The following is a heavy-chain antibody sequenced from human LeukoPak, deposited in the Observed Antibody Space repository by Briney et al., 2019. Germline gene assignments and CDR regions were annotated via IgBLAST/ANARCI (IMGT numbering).Heavy chain of an antibody. CDR1: GFTFTNYA. Sequence: GRSLRLSCAASGFTFTNYAMSWVRQAPGKGLEWVSAISGSGTSTYYADSVRGRFTISRDNSKNKLYLHMNSLRAEDTAVYYCANRADWFDPWGQGTLVTVSS. J-gene: IGHJ5*02. V-gene: IGHV3-23*01. D-gene: IGHD6-25*01. CDR3: ANRADWFDP. CDR2: ISGSGTST.